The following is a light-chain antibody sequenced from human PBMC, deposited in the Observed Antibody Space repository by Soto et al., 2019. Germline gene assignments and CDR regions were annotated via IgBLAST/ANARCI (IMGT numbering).Light chain of an antibody. J-gene: IGKJ4*01. CDR2: GAS. CDR1: ERLSSVY. CDR3: QQRSNWLT. V-gene: IGKV3-11*01. Sequence: EIVLTQSPGTLSLSPGERATLSCRASERLSSVYLAWYQQRPGQPPRLLIYGASNRATGIPDRFSGSGSGTDFTLTISSLEPEDFAVYYCQQRSNWLTFGGGTNVDIK.